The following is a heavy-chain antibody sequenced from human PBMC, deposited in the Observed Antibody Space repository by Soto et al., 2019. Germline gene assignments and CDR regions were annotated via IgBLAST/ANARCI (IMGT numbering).Heavy chain of an antibody. J-gene: IGHJ4*02. CDR2: ISGSGGST. D-gene: IGHD5-18*01. Sequence: EVQLLESGGGLVQPGGSLRLSCAASGFTFSSYAMSWVRQAPGKGLEWVSAISGSGGSTYYADSVKGRFTISRDNPKNALYLQMNSLRAEDTAVYYCAKASGYSYGVLGYWGQGTLVTVSS. CDR3: AKASGYSYGVLGY. CDR1: GFTFSSYA. V-gene: IGHV3-23*01.